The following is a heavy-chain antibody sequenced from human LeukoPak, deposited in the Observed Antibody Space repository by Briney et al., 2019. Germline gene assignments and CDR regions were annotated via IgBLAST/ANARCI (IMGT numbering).Heavy chain of an antibody. V-gene: IGHV1-58*01. CDR3: AAEAAYYYDSRDAFDV. D-gene: IGHD3-22*01. CDR1: GFTFTSSA. Sequence: ASVTVSCKASGFTFTSSAVQWVRQARGQRLEWIGWIVVGSGNTNYAQKFQERVTITRDMSTSLVYMELSSLISEDTAVYYCAAEAAYYYDSRDAFDVWGQGTMVTVSS. J-gene: IGHJ3*01. CDR2: IVVGSGNT.